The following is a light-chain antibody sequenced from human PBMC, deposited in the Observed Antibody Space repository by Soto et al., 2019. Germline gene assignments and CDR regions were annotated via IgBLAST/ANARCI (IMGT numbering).Light chain of an antibody. V-gene: IGKV3-15*01. J-gene: IGKJ2*01. CDR2: EAS. CDR3: QHSYNWPFT. CDR1: QSISTN. Sequence: EIVMTQSPATLSVSPGERATLSCRASQSISTNLALYRHKPGQAPSLLIYEASNRATGIPAKFSGSGSGTEFTLTISSLQSEDFAIYYCQHSYNWPFTFGKGTELEI.